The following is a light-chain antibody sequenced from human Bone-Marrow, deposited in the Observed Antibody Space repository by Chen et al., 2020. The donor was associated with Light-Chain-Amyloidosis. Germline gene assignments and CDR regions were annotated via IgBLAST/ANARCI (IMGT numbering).Light chain of an antibody. Sequence: SYELTQPPSVSVSPGQTARITCSGDDLPTKSAYWYQQKRGQAPVLVIHRDTEGPSGISERFSGSSSGTTATLNSSGVQAEDEADYHCQSADSSGTYEVIFGGGTKLTVL. V-gene: IGLV3-25*03. CDR2: RDT. J-gene: IGLJ2*01. CDR1: DLPTKS. CDR3: QSADSSGTYEVI.